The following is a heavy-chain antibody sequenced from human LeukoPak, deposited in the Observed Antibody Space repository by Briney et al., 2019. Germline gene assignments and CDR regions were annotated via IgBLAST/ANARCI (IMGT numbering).Heavy chain of an antibody. CDR2: IIPIFGTA. J-gene: IGHJ4*02. Sequence: SVKVSCXASGGTFSSYAISWVRQALGQGLEWMARIIPIFGTANYAQKFQGRVTITTDESTSTAYMELSSLRSEDTAVYYCARESDSSGYYYFDYWGQGTLVTVSS. CDR3: ARESDSSGYYYFDY. V-gene: IGHV1-69*05. CDR1: GGTFSSYA. D-gene: IGHD3-22*01.